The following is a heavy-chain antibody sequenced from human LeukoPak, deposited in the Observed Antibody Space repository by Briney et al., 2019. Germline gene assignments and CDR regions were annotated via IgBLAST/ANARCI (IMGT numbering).Heavy chain of an antibody. CDR2: IYYSGST. CDR1: GGSISSSSYY. CDR3: ARARPDPYGDYDRYYFDY. V-gene: IGHV4-39*01. J-gene: IGHJ4*02. Sequence: PSETLSLTCTVSGGSISSSSYYWGWIRQPPGKGLEWIGSIYYSGSTYYNPSLKSRVTISVDTSKNQFSLKLSSVTAADTAVYYCARARPDPYGDYDRYYFDYWGQGTLVTVSS. D-gene: IGHD4-17*01.